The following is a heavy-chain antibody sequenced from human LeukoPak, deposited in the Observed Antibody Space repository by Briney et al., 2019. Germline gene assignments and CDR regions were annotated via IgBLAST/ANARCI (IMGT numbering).Heavy chain of an antibody. CDR2: IYPGGSDT. CDR3: ARGAGGYCSGGSCYVDY. J-gene: IGHJ4*02. D-gene: IGHD2-15*01. Sequence: GESLQISCQGSGYSFTSYWIGWVRQMPGKGLEWMGIIYPGGSDTRYSPSFQGQVTISADKSISTAYLQWSSLKASDTAMYYCARGAGGYCSGGSCYVDYWGQGTLVIVSS. CDR1: GYSFTSYW. V-gene: IGHV5-51*01.